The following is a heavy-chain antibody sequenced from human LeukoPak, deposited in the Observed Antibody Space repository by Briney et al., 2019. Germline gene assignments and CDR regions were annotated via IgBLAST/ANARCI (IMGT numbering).Heavy chain of an antibody. CDR2: INHRGST. Sequence: SETLSLTCAVYGGSFSGYYWSWIRQPPGKGLGWIGEINHRGSTNYKPSLTSPVTISVDTSKNQSSLKLSSVTAADTAVYYCARGTSYGIAARPIDYWGQGTLVTVSS. CDR3: ARGTSYGIAARPIDY. J-gene: IGHJ4*02. CDR1: GGSFSGYY. V-gene: IGHV4-34*01. D-gene: IGHD6-6*01.